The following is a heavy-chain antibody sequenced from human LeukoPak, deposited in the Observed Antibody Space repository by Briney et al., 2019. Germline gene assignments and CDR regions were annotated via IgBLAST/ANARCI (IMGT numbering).Heavy chain of an antibody. V-gene: IGHV3-33*06. CDR1: GFTFSSYG. CDR3: AKEMKVCSGGSCYYYYMDV. D-gene: IGHD2-15*01. CDR2: IWYDGSNE. Sequence: GGSLRLSCAASGFTFSSYGMHWVRQAPGKGLEWVAVIWYDGSNEYYADSVKGRFTISRDNSKNTLYLQMNSLRAEDTAVYYCAKEMKVCSGGSCYYYYMDVWGKGTTVTVSS. J-gene: IGHJ6*03.